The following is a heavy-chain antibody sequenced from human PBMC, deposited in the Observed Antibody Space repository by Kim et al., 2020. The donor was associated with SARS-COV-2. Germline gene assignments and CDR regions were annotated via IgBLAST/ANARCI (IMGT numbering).Heavy chain of an antibody. CDR2: INPTGGTT. D-gene: IGHD3-22*01. J-gene: IGHJ2*01. V-gene: IGHV1-46*01. Sequence: ASVKVSCKASGYTFTSYYLHWVRQAPGQGLEWMGIINPTGGTTSYAQKFQGRVTMTRDTSTSTVYMELSSLRAEDTAVYYCARAGTKYYDSSRWYFDLWGRGTLVTVSS. CDR3: ARAGTKYYDSSRWYFDL. CDR1: GYTFTSYY.